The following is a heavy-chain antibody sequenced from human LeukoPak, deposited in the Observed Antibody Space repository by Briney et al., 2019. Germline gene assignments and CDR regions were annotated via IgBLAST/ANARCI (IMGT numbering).Heavy chain of an antibody. Sequence: ASVKVSCKASGYTFTSYGISWVRQAPGQGLEWMGWISAYNGNTNYAQKLQGRVTMTTDTSTSTAYMELSSLRSEDTAVYYCARGNYDFWSGLVRNRYYFDYWGQGTLVTVSS. D-gene: IGHD3-3*01. CDR2: ISAYNGNT. CDR3: ARGNYDFWSGLVRNRYYFDY. J-gene: IGHJ4*02. V-gene: IGHV1-18*01. CDR1: GYTFTSYG.